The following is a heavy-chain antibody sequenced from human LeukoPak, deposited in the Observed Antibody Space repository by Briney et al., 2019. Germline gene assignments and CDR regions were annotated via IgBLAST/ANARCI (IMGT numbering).Heavy chain of an antibody. Sequence: PSETLSLTCAVYGGSFSGYYWSWIRQPPGKGLEWIGYIYYSGSTYYNPSLKSRVTISVDTSKNQFSLKLSSVTAADTAVYYCAREGVSGPYNWFDPWGQGTLVTVSS. D-gene: IGHD3-10*01. V-gene: IGHV4-34*09. CDR3: AREGVSGPYNWFDP. J-gene: IGHJ5*02. CDR2: IYYSGST. CDR1: GGSFSGYY.